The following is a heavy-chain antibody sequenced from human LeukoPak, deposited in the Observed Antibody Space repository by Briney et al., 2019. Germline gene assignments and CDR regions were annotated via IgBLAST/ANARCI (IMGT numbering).Heavy chain of an antibody. J-gene: IGHJ4*02. V-gene: IGHV1-18*01. CDR2: ISAYNGNT. Sequence: ASVKVSCKASGYTFTSYDISWVRQAPGQGLEWMGWISAYNGNTNYAQKLQGRVAMTTDTSTSTAYMELRSLRSDDTAVYYCAGVVTIFGVVIHGHFDYWGQGTLVTVSS. CDR3: AGVVTIFGVVIHGHFDY. CDR1: GYTFTSYD. D-gene: IGHD3-3*01.